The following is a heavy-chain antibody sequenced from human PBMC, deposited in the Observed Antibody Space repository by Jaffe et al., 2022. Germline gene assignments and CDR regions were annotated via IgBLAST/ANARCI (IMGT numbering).Heavy chain of an antibody. D-gene: IGHD4-17*01. CDR1: GGSFSAYY. V-gene: IGHV4-34*01. J-gene: IGHJ4*02. Sequence: QVQLHQWGAGLLKPSETLSLTCGVSGGSFSAYYWTWIRQPPGKGLEWIGDIHHSGSTNYNPSLKSRVTISVDTSNNQFSLRLSSVAAADTAIYYCARGPRNATVTRRPLVHYFDHWGQGTLVTVSS. CDR3: ARGPRNATVTRRPLVHYFDH. CDR2: IHHSGST.